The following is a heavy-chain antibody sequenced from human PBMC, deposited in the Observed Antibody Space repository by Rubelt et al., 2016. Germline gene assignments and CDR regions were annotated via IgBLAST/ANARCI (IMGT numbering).Heavy chain of an antibody. CDR1: GYTFTSYY. CDR3: ARSPRYDFEDNWFDP. J-gene: IGHJ5*02. V-gene: IGHV1-46*01. CDR2: INPSGGST. Sequence: QVQLVQSGAGVKKPGASVKVSCKASGYTFTSYYMHWVRQAPGQGLEWMGIINPSGGSTSYAQKFQCRVTMTRDTSTSTVYMELSSLRSEDTAVYDCARSPRYDFEDNWFDPWGQGTLVTVSS. D-gene: IGHD3-3*01.